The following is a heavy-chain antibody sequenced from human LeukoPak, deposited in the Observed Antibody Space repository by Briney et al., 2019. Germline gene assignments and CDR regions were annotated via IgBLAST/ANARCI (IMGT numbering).Heavy chain of an antibody. D-gene: IGHD6-6*01. V-gene: IGHV3-30-3*01. CDR2: ISYDGSNK. Sequence: PGRSLRLSCAASGFTFSSYAMHWVRQAPGKGPEWVAVISYDGSNKYYADSVKGRFTISRDNSKNTLYLQMNSLRAEDTAVYYCARDTGYSSSSGDAFDIWGQGTMVTVSS. CDR3: ARDTGYSSSSGDAFDI. CDR1: GFTFSSYA. J-gene: IGHJ3*02.